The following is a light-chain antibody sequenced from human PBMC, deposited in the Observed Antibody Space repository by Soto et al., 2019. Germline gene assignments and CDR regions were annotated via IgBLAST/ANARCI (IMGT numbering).Light chain of an antibody. J-gene: IGLJ3*02. Sequence: QSALTQPASVSGSPGQSITISCTGTSSDVGSYHYVSWYQQHPGKAPKLMIYDVSNRPSGVSNRFSGSKSGNTASLTISGLQAEDEADYYCFSYTRSSTWVFGGGTKLTVL. CDR3: FSYTRSSTWV. V-gene: IGLV2-14*03. CDR2: DVS. CDR1: SSDVGSYHY.